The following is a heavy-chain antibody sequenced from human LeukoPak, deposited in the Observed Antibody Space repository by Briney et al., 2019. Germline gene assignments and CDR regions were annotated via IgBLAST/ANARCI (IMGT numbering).Heavy chain of an antibody. CDR3: ARGGVLHYYDSSGYGIDY. Sequence: GGSLRLSCAASGFTFSSYAMHWVRQAPGKGLEWVAVISYDGSNKYYADSVKGRFTISRDNSKNTLYLQMNSLRDEDTAVYYCARGGVLHYYDSSGYGIDYWGQGTLVTVSS. J-gene: IGHJ4*02. CDR2: ISYDGSNK. CDR1: GFTFSSYA. D-gene: IGHD3-22*01. V-gene: IGHV3-30-3*01.